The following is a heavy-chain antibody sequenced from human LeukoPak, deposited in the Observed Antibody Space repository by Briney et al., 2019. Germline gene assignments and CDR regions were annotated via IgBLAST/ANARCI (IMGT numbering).Heavy chain of an antibody. D-gene: IGHD1-7*01. CDR1: GGSISSYY. Sequence: SETLSLTCTVPGGSISSYYWSWIRQPPGKGLEWIGYIYYSGSTNYNPSLKSRVTISVDTSKNQFSLKLSSVTAADTAVYHCARLTGTTESDYWGQGTLVTVSS. CDR2: IYYSGST. J-gene: IGHJ4*02. CDR3: ARLTGTTESDY. V-gene: IGHV4-59*01.